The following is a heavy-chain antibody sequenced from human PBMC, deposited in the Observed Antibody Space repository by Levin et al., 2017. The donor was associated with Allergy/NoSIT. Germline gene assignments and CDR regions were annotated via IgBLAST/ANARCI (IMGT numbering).Heavy chain of an antibody. CDR2: ISNNGDNQ. Sequence: GGSLRLSCAASGFNSINYAMHWVRQAPGKGLEWVTIISNNGDNQYYADSVKGRFTIFRDTSKNTLHLQMNSLRREDTAVYYCASAKSTSWHTCDSWGQGTLVTVSS. CDR1: GFNSINYA. D-gene: IGHD6-13*01. CDR3: ASAKSTSWHTCDS. V-gene: IGHV3-30-3*01. J-gene: IGHJ4*02.